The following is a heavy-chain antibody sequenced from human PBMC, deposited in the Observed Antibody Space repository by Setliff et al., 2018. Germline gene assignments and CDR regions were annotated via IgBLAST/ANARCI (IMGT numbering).Heavy chain of an antibody. CDR2: IYTTGST. Sequence: KTSETLSLTCTVSGGSIGSYYRTWIRQPAGRGLEWIGRIYTTGSTNFNPSLNSRVTMSLDKSKNQFSLKLSSVTAADSAVYFCARVRIVPYCMDVWGKGTTVTVSS. V-gene: IGHV4-4*07. CDR1: GGSIGSYY. J-gene: IGHJ6*03. CDR3: ARVRIVPYCMDV. D-gene: IGHD2-15*01.